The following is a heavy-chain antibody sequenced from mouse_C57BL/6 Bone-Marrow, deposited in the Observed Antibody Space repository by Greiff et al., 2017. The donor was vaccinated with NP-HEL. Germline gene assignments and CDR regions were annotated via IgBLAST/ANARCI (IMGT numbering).Heavy chain of an antibody. D-gene: IGHD1-1*01. Sequence: EVKLVESGGGLVKPGGSLKLSCAASGFTFSDYGMHWVRQAPEKGLEWVAYISSGSSTIYYADTVKGRFTISRANAKNTLFLQMTSLRSEDTAMYYCARGSSHWYFDVWGTGTTVTVSS. CDR3: ARGSSHWYFDV. CDR1: GFTFSDYG. CDR2: ISSGSSTI. V-gene: IGHV5-17*01. J-gene: IGHJ1*03.